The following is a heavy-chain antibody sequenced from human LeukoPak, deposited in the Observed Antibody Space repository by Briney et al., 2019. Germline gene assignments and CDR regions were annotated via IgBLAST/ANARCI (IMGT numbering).Heavy chain of an antibody. Sequence: AAVKVSCKATGYIFTSYYMHWVRQAPGQGRDWMAIINPSSGSTSYAQQFQGRVTMTRDTSTSTVHMELSSLRSDDTAVYYCARMGEQQSFDYWGQGTLVTASS. V-gene: IGHV1-46*01. CDR1: GYIFTSYY. CDR3: ARMGEQQSFDY. D-gene: IGHD3-16*01. J-gene: IGHJ4*02. CDR2: INPSSGST.